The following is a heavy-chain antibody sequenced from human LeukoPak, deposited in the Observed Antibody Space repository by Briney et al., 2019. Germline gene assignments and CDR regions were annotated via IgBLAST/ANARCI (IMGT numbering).Heavy chain of an antibody. Sequence: PSETLSLTCSVSAGYINNPTYYWGWSRQPPGKGLEWIGSMHYSGSAYYNPSVKSRVTISVDTSKKQFSLQLNSLTAADTAIYYCALWGTWVYFDYWGQGTLVTVSS. D-gene: IGHD3-16*01. J-gene: IGHJ4*02. V-gene: IGHV4-39*01. CDR3: ALWGTWVYFDY. CDR1: AGYINNPTYY. CDR2: MHYSGSA.